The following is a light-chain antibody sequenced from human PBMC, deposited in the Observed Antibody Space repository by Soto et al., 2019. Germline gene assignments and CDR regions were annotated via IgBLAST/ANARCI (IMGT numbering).Light chain of an antibody. CDR3: QQYGSSPYT. Sequence: EIVLTQSPATLSLSPGERATLSCRASQSVSSYLAWYQQKPGQAPRLLMYGASSRATGIPDRFSGTGSGTDFTLTISRLEPEDFAVYYCQQYGSSPYTFGLGTKLEIK. J-gene: IGKJ2*01. V-gene: IGKV3-20*01. CDR1: QSVSSY. CDR2: GAS.